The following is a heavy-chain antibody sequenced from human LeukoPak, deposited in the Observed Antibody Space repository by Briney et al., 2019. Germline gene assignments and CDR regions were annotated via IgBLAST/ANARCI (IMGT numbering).Heavy chain of an antibody. CDR3: ARENGKVTFDY. D-gene: IGHD5-18*01. CDR1: GFTFSDYY. J-gene: IGHJ4*02. Sequence: GGSLRLSCAASGFTFSDYYMSWIRQAPGKGLEWVSYVSSSGSTIYYADSVKGRFTISRDNAKNSLYLQMNSPRAEDAAVYYCARENGKVTFDYWGQGTLVTVSS. V-gene: IGHV3-11*04. CDR2: VSSSGSTI.